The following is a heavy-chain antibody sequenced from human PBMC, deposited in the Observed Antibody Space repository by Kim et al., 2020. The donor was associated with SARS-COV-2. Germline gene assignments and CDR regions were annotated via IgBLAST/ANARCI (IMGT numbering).Heavy chain of an antibody. CDR2: ITTGGYT. V-gene: IGHV3-53*01. J-gene: IGHJ4*01. CDR1: GFSLKYNY. Sequence: GGSLRLSCEVLGFSLKYNYMTWVRQAPGKGLEWVSTITTGGYTYTADSVKGGFTVSRDSSQNTLYLQMDRIRGEDTAVYYCAREEGAYAMDWGHGALVTV. D-gene: IGHD5-12*01. CDR3: AREEGAYAMD.